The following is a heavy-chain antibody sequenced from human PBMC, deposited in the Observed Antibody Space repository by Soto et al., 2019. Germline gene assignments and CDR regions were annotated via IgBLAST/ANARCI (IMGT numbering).Heavy chain of an antibody. Sequence: QVQLVQSGAEVKKPGASVKVSCKASGYSFTDYGFTWVRQAPGQGLEWMGWVNTYKGNTNYPQKFQGRVTMTTDTSTSTAYMELRGLRSDDTALYYCARERGNYMYFDYWGQGTLVTVSS. D-gene: IGHD1-7*01. CDR1: GYSFTDYG. V-gene: IGHV1-18*01. CDR2: VNTYKGNT. CDR3: ARERGNYMYFDY. J-gene: IGHJ4*02.